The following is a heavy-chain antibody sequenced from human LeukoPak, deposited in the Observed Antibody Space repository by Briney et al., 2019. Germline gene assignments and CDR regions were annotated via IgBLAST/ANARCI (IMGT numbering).Heavy chain of an antibody. J-gene: IGHJ4*02. CDR1: GDSISYYY. CDR3: ARGEYYFDY. CDR2: IYTSGST. V-gene: IGHV4-4*07. Sequence: PSETLSLTCTVSGDSISYYYWTWIRQPAGKGLEWIGRIYTSGSTNYNPSLMSRVTMSVDTSKNQFSLKLRSVTAADTAVYYCARGEYYFDYWGQGTLVTLSS.